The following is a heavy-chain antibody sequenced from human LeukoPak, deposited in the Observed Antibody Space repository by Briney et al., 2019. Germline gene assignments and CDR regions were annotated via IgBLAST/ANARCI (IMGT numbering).Heavy chain of an antibody. Sequence: SETLSLTCAVYGGSFSGYYWSWIRQPPGKGLEWIGEINQSGSTNYNPSLKSRVTISVDTSKNQFSLKLSSVTAADTAVYYCARQTPWGSGLAGFDYWGQGTLVTVSS. J-gene: IGHJ4*02. CDR2: INQSGST. V-gene: IGHV4-34*01. D-gene: IGHD3-10*01. CDR1: GGSFSGYY. CDR3: ARQTPWGSGLAGFDY.